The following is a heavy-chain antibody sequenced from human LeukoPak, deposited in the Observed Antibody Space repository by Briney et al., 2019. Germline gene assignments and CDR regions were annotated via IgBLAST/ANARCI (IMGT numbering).Heavy chain of an antibody. D-gene: IGHD6-19*01. V-gene: IGHV3-11*04. CDR3: ARGPLAVAGTASYYYYYYMDV. CDR2: ISSSGSTI. Sequence: GGSLRLSCAASGFTFSDYYMSWIRQAPGKGLEWVSYISSSGSTIYYADSVKGRFTISRDNAKNSLYLQMNSLRAEDTAVYYCARGPLAVAGTASYYYYYYMDVWGKGTTVTVSS. CDR1: GFTFSDYY. J-gene: IGHJ6*03.